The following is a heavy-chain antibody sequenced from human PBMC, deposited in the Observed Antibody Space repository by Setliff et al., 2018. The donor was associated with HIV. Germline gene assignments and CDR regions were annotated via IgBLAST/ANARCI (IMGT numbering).Heavy chain of an antibody. CDR2: ISSSGSPI. Sequence: GGSLRLSCAASGFIFSSYEMNWVRQAPGKGLEWVSYISSSGSPIHYADSVRGRFTISRDNAKKSLYLQMNSLRAEDTAVYYCAKVVTSGYYVFYYYAMDVWGQGTTVTVSS. CDR3: AKVVTSGYYVFYYYAMDV. V-gene: IGHV3-48*03. CDR1: GFIFSSYE. J-gene: IGHJ6*02. D-gene: IGHD3-10*02.